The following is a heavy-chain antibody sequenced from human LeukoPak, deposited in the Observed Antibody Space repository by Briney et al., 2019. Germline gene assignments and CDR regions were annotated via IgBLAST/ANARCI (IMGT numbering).Heavy chain of an antibody. CDR2: IGSSGGDT. CDR1: GFTFRNYA. V-gene: IGHV3-23*01. D-gene: IGHD2-21*02. CDR3: ARDWARCGAGCYSRADAFDI. J-gene: IGHJ3*02. Sequence: QSGGSLRLSCAASGFTFRNYAMTWVRQAPGKGLEWVSAIGSSGGDTFYANSVKGRFTISRDNSKNTLYLQMNSLEVEDTAIYYCARDWARCGAGCYSRADAFDIWGQGTMVTVPS.